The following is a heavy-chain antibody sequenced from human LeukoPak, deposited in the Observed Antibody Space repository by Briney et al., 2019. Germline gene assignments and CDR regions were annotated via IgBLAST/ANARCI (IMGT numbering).Heavy chain of an antibody. V-gene: IGHV3-23*01. J-gene: IGHJ4*02. Sequence: GGSLRLSCAASGFTFSSSAMSWVRQAPGKGLEWVSTISGSDSSTYYADSVKGRFTISRDNSKNTLYLQMNSLRAEDTAVYYCAKDRAPYYFDYWGQGTLVTVSS. CDR3: AKDRAPYYFDY. CDR1: GFTFSSSA. CDR2: ISGSDSST. D-gene: IGHD3-10*01.